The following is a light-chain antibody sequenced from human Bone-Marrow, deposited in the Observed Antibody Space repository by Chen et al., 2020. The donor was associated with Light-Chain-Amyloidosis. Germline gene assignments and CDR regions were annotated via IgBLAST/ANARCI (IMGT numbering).Light chain of an antibody. CDR3: QVWDRSSDRPV. CDR1: NIGSTS. CDR2: DDS. V-gene: IGLV3-21*02. Sequence: SYVLTQPPSVSVAPGQTATIACGGNNIGSTSVHWYQQTPGQAPLLVVYDDSDRPSGIPERLSGSTSGNTATLTISRVEAGDEADYYCQVWDRSSDRPVFGGWTKLTVL. J-gene: IGLJ3*02.